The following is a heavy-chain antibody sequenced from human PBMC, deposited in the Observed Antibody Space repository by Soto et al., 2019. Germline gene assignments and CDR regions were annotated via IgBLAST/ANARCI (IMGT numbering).Heavy chain of an antibody. CDR3: ARVTLGGVFDI. V-gene: IGHV1-18*01. CDR2: ISAYNGNT. J-gene: IGHJ3*02. Sequence: RQAPKQRLEWMGWISAYNGNTNYAQKLQGRVTMTTDTSTSTAYMELRSLRSDDTAVYYCARVTLGGVFDIWGQGTMVTVSS. D-gene: IGHD3-16*01.